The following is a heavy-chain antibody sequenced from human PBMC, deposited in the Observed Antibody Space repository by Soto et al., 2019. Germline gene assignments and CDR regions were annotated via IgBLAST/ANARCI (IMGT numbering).Heavy chain of an antibody. CDR3: ARDGYSSGWYVIDWFDP. CDR2: ISAYNGNT. Sequence: ASVKVSCKASGYTFTSYGISWVRQAPGQGLEWMGWISAYNGNTNYAQKLQGRVTMTTDTSTSTAYMELRSLRSDDTAVYYCARDGYSSGWYVIDWFDPWGQGTLVTVSS. V-gene: IGHV1-18*01. CDR1: GYTFTSYG. D-gene: IGHD6-19*01. J-gene: IGHJ5*02.